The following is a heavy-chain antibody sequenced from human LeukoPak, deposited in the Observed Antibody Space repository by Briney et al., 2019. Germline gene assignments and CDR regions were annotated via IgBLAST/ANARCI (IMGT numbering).Heavy chain of an antibody. V-gene: IGHV3-33*01. Sequence: GGSLRLSCAASGFTFSTYGMHWVRQAPGKGLDWVAVIWYDGSNIYHGDSAKGRFTVSRDNSKNTLYLQMNSLRAEDTAVYYCARARNDYDSSGFSALDYWGQGTLVTVSS. D-gene: IGHD3-22*01. CDR3: ARARNDYDSSGFSALDY. CDR1: GFTFSTYG. CDR2: IWYDGSNI. J-gene: IGHJ4*02.